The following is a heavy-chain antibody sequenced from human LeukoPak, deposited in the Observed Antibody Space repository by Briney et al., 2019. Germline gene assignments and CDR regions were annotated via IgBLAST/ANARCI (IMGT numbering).Heavy chain of an antibody. Sequence: ASVKVSCKDSGYTFTGYYMHWVRQAPGQGLEWMGRINPNSGGTNYAQKFQGRVTMTRDTSISAAYMELSRLRSDDTAVYYCARGGYYDILTGYYEFDPWGQGTLVTVSS. CDR2: INPNSGGT. CDR3: ARGGYYDILTGYYEFDP. CDR1: GYTFTGYY. J-gene: IGHJ5*02. V-gene: IGHV1-2*06. D-gene: IGHD3-9*01.